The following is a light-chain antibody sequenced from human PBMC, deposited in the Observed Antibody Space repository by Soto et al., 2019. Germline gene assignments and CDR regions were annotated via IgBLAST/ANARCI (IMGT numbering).Light chain of an antibody. CDR1: QSVSGN. V-gene: IGKV3-15*01. CDR3: QQYNNWPPLT. Sequence: PGERATLSCRASQSVSGNLAWYQQKPGQAPRLLIYGASTRATGIPARFSGSGSGTEFTLTISSLQSEDFAVYYCQQYNNWPPLTFGGGTKVEIK. J-gene: IGKJ4*01. CDR2: GAS.